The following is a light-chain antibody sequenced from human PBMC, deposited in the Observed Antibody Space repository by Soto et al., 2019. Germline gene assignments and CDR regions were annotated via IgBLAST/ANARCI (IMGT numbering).Light chain of an antibody. CDR1: QSISSW. J-gene: IGKJ1*01. V-gene: IGKV1-5*01. CDR3: QQYSSYWT. Sequence: DIQMTQSPSTLSASVVDRVTITCRASQSISSWLAWYQQKPGKAPKLLIYDASNLESGVPSRFSGSGSGTEFTLTISSLQPDDFATYYCQQYSSYWTFGQGTKVDIK. CDR2: DAS.